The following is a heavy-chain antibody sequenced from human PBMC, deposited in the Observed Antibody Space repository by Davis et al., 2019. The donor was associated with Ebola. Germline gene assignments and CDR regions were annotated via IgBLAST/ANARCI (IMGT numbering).Heavy chain of an antibody. CDR1: GFTFSDHY. CDR2: SRNKANSFTT. J-gene: IGHJ6*02. D-gene: IGHD2-15*01. CDR3: ARDWVDYGMDV. V-gene: IGHV3-72*01. Sequence: PGGSLRLSCAASGFTFSDHYMDWVRQAPGKGLEWVGRSRNKANSFTTEYAASVKGRFTISRDESRNSLYLQMNSLSVEDTAVYYCARDWVDYGMDVWGQGTTVTVSS.